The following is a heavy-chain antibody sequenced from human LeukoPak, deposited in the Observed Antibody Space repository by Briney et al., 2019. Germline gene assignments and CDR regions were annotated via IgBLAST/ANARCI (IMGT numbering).Heavy chain of an antibody. CDR3: ARHGFCSGGSCYSWGYYYYMDV. D-gene: IGHD2-15*01. CDR2: IYISGGT. CDR1: GGSINNYY. J-gene: IGHJ6*03. Sequence: SETLSLTCTVSGGSINNYYWSWIRQPAGKGLEWIGRIYISGGTNYNPSLKSRVAISVDTSKNQFSLKLYSVTAADTAVYYCARHGFCSGGSCYSWGYYYYMDVWGKGTTVTISS. V-gene: IGHV4-4*07.